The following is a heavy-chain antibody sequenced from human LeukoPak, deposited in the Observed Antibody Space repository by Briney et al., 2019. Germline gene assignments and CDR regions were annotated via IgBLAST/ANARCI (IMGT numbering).Heavy chain of an antibody. CDR2: INAGNGNT. J-gene: IGHJ5*02. V-gene: IGHV1-3*01. CDR3: ARGPYCGGDCYSGHNWFDP. CDR1: GYTFTSYA. D-gene: IGHD2-21*02. Sequence: ASVKVSCKASGYTFTSYAVHWVRQAPGQRLEWMGWINAGNGNTKYSQKFQGRVTITRDTSASTAYMELSSLRSEDTAVYYCARGPYCGGDCYSGHNWFDPWGQGTLVTVSS.